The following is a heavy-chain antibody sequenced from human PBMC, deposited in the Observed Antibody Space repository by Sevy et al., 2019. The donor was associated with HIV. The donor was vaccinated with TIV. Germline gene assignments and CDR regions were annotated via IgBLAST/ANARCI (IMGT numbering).Heavy chain of an antibody. J-gene: IGHJ4*02. V-gene: IGHV1-69*13. Sequence: ASVKVSCKASGGTFSSYGISWVRQAPGQGLEWMGGIIPILGTVNYAQKFQGRVTITADESTKTAYMELSGLRSEDTAVYYCARGGGNGRYYFDYWGQETLVTVSS. CDR3: ARGGGNGRYYFDY. CDR2: IIPILGTV. D-gene: IGHD2-8*01. CDR1: GGTFSSYG.